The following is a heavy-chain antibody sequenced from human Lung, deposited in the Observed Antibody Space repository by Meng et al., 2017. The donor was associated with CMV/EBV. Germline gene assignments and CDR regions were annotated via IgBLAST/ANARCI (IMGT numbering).Heavy chain of an antibody. D-gene: IGHD5-12*01. V-gene: IGHV5-51*01. CDR3: ARTRGPPHIWLDP. Sequence: KVSXKGSGYSFTSYWIGWVRQMPGKGLEWMGIIYPGDSDTRYSPSFQGQVTISADKSISTAYLQWSSLKASDTAMYYCARTRGPPHIWLDPWGQGTLVTVSS. CDR2: IYPGDSDT. J-gene: IGHJ5*02. CDR1: GYSFTSYW.